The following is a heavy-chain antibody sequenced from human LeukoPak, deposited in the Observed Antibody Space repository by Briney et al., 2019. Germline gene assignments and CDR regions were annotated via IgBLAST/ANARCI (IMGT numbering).Heavy chain of an antibody. CDR2: IYTSGSA. Sequence: SETLSLTCTVSGGSISSYYWSWIRQPAGKGLEWIGRIYTSGSANYNPSLKSRVTMSVDTSKNQFSLKLSSVTAADTAVYYCARDRGNDRTRYFDYWGQGTLVTVSS. CDR3: ARDRGNDRTRYFDY. J-gene: IGHJ4*02. D-gene: IGHD3-22*01. CDR1: GGSISSYY. V-gene: IGHV4-4*07.